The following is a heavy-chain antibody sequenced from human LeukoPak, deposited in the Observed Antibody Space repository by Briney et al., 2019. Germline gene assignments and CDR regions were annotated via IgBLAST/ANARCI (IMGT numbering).Heavy chain of an antibody. J-gene: IGHJ4*02. V-gene: IGHV3-53*01. Sequence: PGGSLRLSCAASGFTVSSNYMSWVRQAPGKGLEWVSLIYSGGSTYYADSVKGRFTISRDNSKNTLYLQMNSLRAEDTAVYCCARRAGGYSHPYDYWGQGTLVTVSS. CDR1: GFTVSSNY. CDR3: ARRAGGYSHPYDY. D-gene: IGHD4-23*01. CDR2: IYSGGST.